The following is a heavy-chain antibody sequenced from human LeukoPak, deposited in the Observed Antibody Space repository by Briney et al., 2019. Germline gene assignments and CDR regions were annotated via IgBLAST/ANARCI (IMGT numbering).Heavy chain of an antibody. CDR2: IRYDGSDK. V-gene: IGHV3-30*02. Sequence: GGSLRLSCAASGFTFSRYGMHWVRQAPGKGLEWVAFIRYDGSDKYYGDSVKGRFTISRDNSKNTLYLQMNSLRAEDTAVYYCAKWRWTGMTGTHDYWGQGTLVTVSS. CDR3: AKWRWTGMTGTHDY. J-gene: IGHJ4*02. D-gene: IGHD1-20*01. CDR1: GFTFSRYG.